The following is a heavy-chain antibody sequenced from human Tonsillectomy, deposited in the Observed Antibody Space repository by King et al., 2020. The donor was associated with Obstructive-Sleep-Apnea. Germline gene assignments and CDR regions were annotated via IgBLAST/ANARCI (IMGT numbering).Heavy chain of an antibody. V-gene: IGHV3-21*01. Sequence: VQLVESGGGLVKPGGSLRLSCAASGFTFSSYSMNWVRQAPGKELEWVSSISSSSSYIYYADSVKGRFTISRDNAKNSLYLQMNSLRAEDTAVYYCARDIVVVPAAISDYWGQGTLVTVSS. CDR2: ISSSSSYI. CDR1: GFTFSSYS. D-gene: IGHD2-2*01. CDR3: ARDIVVVPAAISDY. J-gene: IGHJ4*02.